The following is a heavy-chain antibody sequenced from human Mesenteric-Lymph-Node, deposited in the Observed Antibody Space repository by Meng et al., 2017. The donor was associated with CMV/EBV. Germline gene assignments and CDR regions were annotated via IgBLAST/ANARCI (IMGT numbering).Heavy chain of an antibody. J-gene: IGHJ6*02. D-gene: IGHD3-10*01. CDR3: ARDDYYGSGRGMDV. CDR1: GFTFSSYW. Sequence: ESLKISCAASGFTFSSYWMHWVRQAPGKGLVWVSRINSDGSSTSYGDSVKGRFTISRDNAKNTLYLQMNSLRAEDTAVYYCARDDYYGSGRGMDVWGQGTTVTVSS. V-gene: IGHV3-74*01. CDR2: INSDGSST.